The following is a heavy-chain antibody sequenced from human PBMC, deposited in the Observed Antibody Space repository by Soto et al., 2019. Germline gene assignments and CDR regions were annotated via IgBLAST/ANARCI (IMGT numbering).Heavy chain of an antibody. CDR2: ISYDGRDK. D-gene: IGHD2-21*01. Sequence: QVQLVESGGGVVQPGRSLRLSCAASGSTFSDYGMHWVRQAPGKGLDWVAIISYDGRDKIYADSGKGRFAVSRDNSKNMMILEMNSLRTEDTAVYYCAKTVGDDGGMDVRGQGTTVTVSS. V-gene: IGHV3-30*18. CDR1: GSTFSDYG. CDR3: AKTVGDDGGMDV. J-gene: IGHJ6*02.